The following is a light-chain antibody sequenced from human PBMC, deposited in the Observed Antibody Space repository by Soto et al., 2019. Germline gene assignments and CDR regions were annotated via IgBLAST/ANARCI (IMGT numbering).Light chain of an antibody. J-gene: IGKJ1*01. V-gene: IGKV2-28*01. Sequence: EIVMTQSPLSLPVTPGEPASISCRSSQTLMSSNGNNYLDWYLQKPGQSPQLLIHLGSNRASGVPDRFSGSGSGTDFTLTISRVEAEDVGVYYCMQALQTPWTFGQGTKVEIK. CDR1: QTLMSSNGNNY. CDR2: LGS. CDR3: MQALQTPWT.